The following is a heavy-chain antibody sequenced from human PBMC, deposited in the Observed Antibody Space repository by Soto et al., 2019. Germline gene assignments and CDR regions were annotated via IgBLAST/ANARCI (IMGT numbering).Heavy chain of an antibody. D-gene: IGHD1-20*01. V-gene: IGHV2-5*02. CDR1: GFSLSTSGVG. Sequence: SVPTSEPTQTLTLTCTFSGFSLSTSGVGVGWIRQPPGKALEWLALIYWDDDKRYSPSLKSRLTITKDTSKNQVVLTMTNMDPVDTATYYCAHSGTLITGKDNFEYWGEGTLVTVSS. CDR2: IYWDDDK. J-gene: IGHJ4*02. CDR3: AHSGTLITGKDNFEY.